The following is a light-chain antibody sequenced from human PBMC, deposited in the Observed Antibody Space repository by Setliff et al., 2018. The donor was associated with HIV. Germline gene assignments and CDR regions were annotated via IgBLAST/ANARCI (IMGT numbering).Light chain of an antibody. CDR1: SSDVGGYNY. CDR2: EVT. CDR3: SSYAITNTLP. Sequence: QSALTQPASVSGSPGQSITIPCTGTSSDVGGYNYVSWYQQHPGKAPKLIIYEVTNRASGVSNRFSGSKSGNTASLTISGLQAEDEADYYCSSYAITNTLPFGTGTKVTVL. V-gene: IGLV2-14*03. J-gene: IGLJ1*01.